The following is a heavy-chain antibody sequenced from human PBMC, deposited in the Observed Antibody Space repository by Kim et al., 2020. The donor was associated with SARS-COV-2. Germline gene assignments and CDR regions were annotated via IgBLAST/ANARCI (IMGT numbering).Heavy chain of an antibody. CDR2: ISGSGGST. D-gene: IGHD6-6*01. V-gene: IGHV3-23*01. CDR1: GFTFSSYA. J-gene: IGHJ6*02. CDR3: AKRHSSSSGYYYYGMDV. Sequence: GGSLRLSCAASGFTFSSYAMSWVRQAPGKGLEWVSAISGSGGSTYYADSVKGRFTISRDNSKNTLYLQMNSLRAEDTAVYYCAKRHSSSSGYYYYGMDVWGQGTTVTVFS.